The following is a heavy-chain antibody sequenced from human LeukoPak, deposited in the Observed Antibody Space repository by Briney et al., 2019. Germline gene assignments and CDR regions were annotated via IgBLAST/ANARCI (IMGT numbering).Heavy chain of an antibody. V-gene: IGHV3-11*04. Sequence: GGSLRLSCAASGFTFSDYYMSWIRQAPGKGLEWVSYISSSGSYIYYADSVKGRFTISRDNAKNSLYLQMNSLRAEDTAVYYCARGGSSGIVYVSSGYYYEGSTLYYFDYWGQGTLVTVSS. D-gene: IGHD3-22*01. CDR2: ISSSGSYI. J-gene: IGHJ4*02. CDR3: ARGGSSGIVYVSSGYYYEGSTLYYFDY. CDR1: GFTFSDYY.